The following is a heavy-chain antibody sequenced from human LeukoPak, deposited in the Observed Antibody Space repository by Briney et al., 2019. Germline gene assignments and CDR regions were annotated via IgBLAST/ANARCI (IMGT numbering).Heavy chain of an antibody. Sequence: SETLSLTCAVYGGSFSGYYWSWIRQPPGKGLEWIGETNHSGSTNYNPSLKSRVTISVDTSKNQFSLKLSSVTAADTAVYYCARAKRGYSYGAWVYWYFDLWGRGTLVTVSS. V-gene: IGHV4-34*01. CDR3: ARAKRGYSYGAWVYWYFDL. D-gene: IGHD5-18*01. J-gene: IGHJ2*01. CDR1: GGSFSGYY. CDR2: TNHSGST.